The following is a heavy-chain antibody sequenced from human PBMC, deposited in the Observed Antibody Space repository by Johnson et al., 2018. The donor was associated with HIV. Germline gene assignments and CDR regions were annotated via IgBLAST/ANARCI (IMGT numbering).Heavy chain of an antibody. D-gene: IGHD5/OR15-5a*01. CDR1: GFTFSSYA. CDR2: ISYDGSNK. J-gene: IGHJ3*02. V-gene: IGHV3-30*04. Sequence: QVQLVESGGGVVQPGRSLRLSCAASGFTFSSYAMHWVRQAPGKGLEWVALISYDGSNKYYADSVKGRFTISRDNSKNTLYLQMNSLRAEDTAVYYCALYPPDAFDIWGQGTMVTVSS. CDR3: ALYPPDAFDI.